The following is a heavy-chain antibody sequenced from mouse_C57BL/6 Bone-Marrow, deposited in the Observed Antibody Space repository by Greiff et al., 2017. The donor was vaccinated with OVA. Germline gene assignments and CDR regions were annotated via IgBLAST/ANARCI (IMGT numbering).Heavy chain of an antibody. CDR3: TREGSSQYYFDY. V-gene: IGHV6-6*01. CDR1: GFTFSDAW. Sequence: EVKLQESGGGLVQPGGSMKLSCAASGFTFSDAWMDWVRQSPEKGLEWVAEIRNKANNHATYYAESVKGRFTISRDDSKSSVYLQMNSLRAEDTGIYYCTREGSSQYYFDYWGQGTTLTVSS. D-gene: IGHD1-1*01. J-gene: IGHJ2*01. CDR2: IRNKANNHAT.